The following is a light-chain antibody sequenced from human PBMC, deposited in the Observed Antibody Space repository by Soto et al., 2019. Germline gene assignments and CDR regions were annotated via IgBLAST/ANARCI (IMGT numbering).Light chain of an antibody. J-gene: IGKJ4*01. V-gene: IGKV1-39*01. CDR2: SAS. CDR3: QQSYSTPLT. CDR1: QRISGY. Sequence: DIQMTQSPSSLSAFVGDRVTVTCRASQRISGYLNWYQQKPGQAPKLLIYSASSLQSGVPPRFSGSGYETHFTLTISSLQPEDFATYYCQQSYSTPLTFGGGTKLEIK.